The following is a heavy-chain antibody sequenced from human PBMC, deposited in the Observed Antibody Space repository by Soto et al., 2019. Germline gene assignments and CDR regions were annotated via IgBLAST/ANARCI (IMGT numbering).Heavy chain of an antibody. CDR1: GFTFSSYG. CDR3: ATSSGSSGSSGEHSCGGDCYPFDY. Sequence: PGGSLRLSCAASGFTFSSYGMHWVRQAPGKGLEWVAVISYDGSNKYYADSVKGRFTISRDNSKNTLYLQMNSLRAEDTAVYYCATSSGSSGSSGEHSCGGDCYPFDYWGQGTLVTVSS. D-gene: IGHD2-21*02. V-gene: IGHV3-30*03. J-gene: IGHJ4*02. CDR2: ISYDGSNK.